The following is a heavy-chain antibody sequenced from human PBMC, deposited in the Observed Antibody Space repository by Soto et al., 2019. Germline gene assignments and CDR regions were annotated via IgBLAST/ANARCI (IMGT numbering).Heavy chain of an antibody. Sequence: QVHLVQSGAEVKKPGASVKVSCKGSGYGFTTYGITWVRQAPGQGLEWMALISAHNGNTNYAQKLQGRVTVTRDTSTSTAYMELRSLRSDDTAVYYCARGRYGDYWGKGALVTVSS. CDR2: ISAHNGNT. J-gene: IGHJ4*02. CDR1: GYGFTTYG. V-gene: IGHV1-18*01. D-gene: IGHD1-1*01. CDR3: ARGRYGDY.